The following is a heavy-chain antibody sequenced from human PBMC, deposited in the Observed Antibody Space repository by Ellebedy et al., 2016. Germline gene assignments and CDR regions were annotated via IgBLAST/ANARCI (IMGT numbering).Heavy chain of an antibody. J-gene: IGHJ6*02. CDR1: GYTFTSYG. D-gene: IGHD2-15*01. CDR3: ARDPESGGDYYYYGMDV. CDR2: ISAYNGNT. V-gene: IGHV1-18*01. Sequence: ASVKVSCXASGYTFTSYGISWVRQAPGQGLEWMGWISAYNGNTNYAQKLQGRVTMTTDTSTSTAYMELRSLRSDDTAVYYCARDPESGGDYYYYGMDVWGQGTTVTVSS.